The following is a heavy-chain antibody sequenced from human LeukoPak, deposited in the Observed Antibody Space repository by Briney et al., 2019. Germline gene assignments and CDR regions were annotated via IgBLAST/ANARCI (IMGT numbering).Heavy chain of an antibody. CDR3: ARVAPHRRLAVSGLIYFDY. J-gene: IGHJ4*02. CDR2: ISGYNGNT. D-gene: IGHD3-10*01. V-gene: IGHV1-18*01. Sequence: GASVKVSCKASGYTFTNYGISWVRQAPGQGLEWMGWISGYNGNTNYAQKLQGRVTMTTDTSTNTAYMELRSLRSDDTAVYYCARVAPHRRLAVSGLIYFDYWGQGTLVTVSS. CDR1: GYTFTNYG.